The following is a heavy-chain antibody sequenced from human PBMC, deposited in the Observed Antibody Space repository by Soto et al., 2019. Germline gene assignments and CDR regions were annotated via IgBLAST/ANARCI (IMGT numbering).Heavy chain of an antibody. J-gene: IGHJ6*02. CDR1: GGTFSSYA. CDR3: ARGTRITIFGVARINYGMDV. V-gene: IGHV1-3*01. CDR2: INAGNGNT. D-gene: IGHD3-3*01. Sequence: ASVKVSCKASGGTFSSYAISWVRQAPGQRLEWMGWINAGNGNTKYSQKFQGRVTITRDTSASTAYMELSSLRSEDTAVYYCARGTRITIFGVARINYGMDVWGQGTTVTVSS.